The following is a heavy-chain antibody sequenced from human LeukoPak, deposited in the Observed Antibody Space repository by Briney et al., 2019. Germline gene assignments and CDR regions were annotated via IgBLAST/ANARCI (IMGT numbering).Heavy chain of an antibody. CDR3: ARDSRYYYGSGSYESH. V-gene: IGHV3-7*01. D-gene: IGHD3-10*01. CDR2: IKQDGSEK. CDR1: GFTFSSSW. J-gene: IGHJ4*02. Sequence: GGSLRLSCAASGFTFSSSWMSWVRQAPGKGLEWVANIKQDGSEKYYVDSVKGRFTISRDNAKNSLYLQMNSLRAEDTAVYYCARDSRYYYGSGSYESHRGQGTLVTVSS.